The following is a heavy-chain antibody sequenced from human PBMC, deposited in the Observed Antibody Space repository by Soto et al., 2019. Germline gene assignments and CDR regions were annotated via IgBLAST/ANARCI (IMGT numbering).Heavy chain of an antibody. CDR2: ISYDGSNK. D-gene: IGHD3-3*01. CDR3: ARGLRFLEWLLFVDY. J-gene: IGHJ4*02. Sequence: GGSLRLSCAASGFTFSSYAMHWVRQAPGKGLEWVAVISYDGSNKYYADPVKGRFTISRDNSKNTLYLQMNSLRAEDTAVYYCARGLRFLEWLLFVDYWGQGTLVTVSS. CDR1: GFTFSSYA. V-gene: IGHV3-30-3*01.